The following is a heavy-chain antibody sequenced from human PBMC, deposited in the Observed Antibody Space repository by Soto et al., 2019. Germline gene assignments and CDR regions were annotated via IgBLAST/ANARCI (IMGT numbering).Heavy chain of an antibody. CDR2: IYFTGNT. V-gene: IGHV4-39*01. CDR3: AGQTFTIAAASYGRSNWFDP. CDR1: GGSIPSSSHF. D-gene: IGHD6-25*01. J-gene: IGHJ5*02. Sequence: SETLSLTCSASGGSIPSSSHFWGWVRQTPGKGPEWIGTIYFTGNTYYTPSLKSPLTMSIDTSKNEFSLRLNSVTAADTAVYYCAGQTFTIAAASYGRSNWFDPWGPGTLVTVSS.